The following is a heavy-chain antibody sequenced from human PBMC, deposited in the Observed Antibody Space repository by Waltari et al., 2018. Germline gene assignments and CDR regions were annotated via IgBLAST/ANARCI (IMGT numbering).Heavy chain of an antibody. CDR3: ARIPYYYDSSGSRYFDY. D-gene: IGHD3-22*01. Sequence: QLQLQESGQRLVKPSETLSLTATVPVDPIRINISYWGWIRQPPGKGLGWIGGVNYIGTTYYNPSLKSRVTISVDTSKNQFSLKLNSVTAADTAVYYCARIPYYYDSSGSRYFDYWGQGTLVTVSS. CDR2: VNYIGTT. J-gene: IGHJ4*02. V-gene: IGHV4-39*01. CDR1: VDPIRINISY.